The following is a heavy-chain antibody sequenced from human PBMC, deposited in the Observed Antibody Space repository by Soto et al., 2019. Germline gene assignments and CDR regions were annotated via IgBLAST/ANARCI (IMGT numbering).Heavy chain of an antibody. CDR3: AKGDYGGNSGAFDI. V-gene: IGHV3-9*01. CDR1: GFTFDDYA. D-gene: IGHD4-17*01. Sequence: GGSLRLSCAASGFTFDDYAMHWVRQAPGKGLEWVSGISWNSGSIGYADSVKGRFTISRDNAKNSLYLQMNSLRAEDTALYYCAKGDYGGNSGAFDIWGQGTMVTV. J-gene: IGHJ3*02. CDR2: ISWNSGSI.